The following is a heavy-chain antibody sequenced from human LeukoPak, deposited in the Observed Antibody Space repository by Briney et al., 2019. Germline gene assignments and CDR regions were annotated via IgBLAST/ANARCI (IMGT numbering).Heavy chain of an antibody. Sequence: GASVKVSCKASGYTFTGYYMHWVRQAPGQGLEWMGRINPNSGGTNYAQKFQGRVTMTRDTSISTAYMELSRLRSDDTAVYYCARDIVGATSEGDYWGQGTLVTVSS. CDR2: INPNSGGT. CDR3: ARDIVGATSEGDY. J-gene: IGHJ4*02. CDR1: GYTFTGYY. D-gene: IGHD1-26*01. V-gene: IGHV1-2*06.